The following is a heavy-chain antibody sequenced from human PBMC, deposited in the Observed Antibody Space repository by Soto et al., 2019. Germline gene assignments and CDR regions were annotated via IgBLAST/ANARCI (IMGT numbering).Heavy chain of an antibody. Sequence: ASVKVSCKVSGYTLTELSIHWVRQAPGKGLEWMGGFDPEDGETIYAQKFQGRVTMTEDTSTDTAYMELSSLRSEDTAVYYCATDRGIAAAGTLPTFDPWGQGTLVTVSS. CDR1: GYTLTELS. CDR3: ATDRGIAAAGTLPTFDP. D-gene: IGHD6-13*01. V-gene: IGHV1-24*01. CDR2: FDPEDGET. J-gene: IGHJ5*02.